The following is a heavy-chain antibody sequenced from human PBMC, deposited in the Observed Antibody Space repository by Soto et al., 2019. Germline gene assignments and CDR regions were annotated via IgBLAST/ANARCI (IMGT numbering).Heavy chain of an antibody. Sequence: SESLSLTCTVPVGSISSSGYYWGWILQPPGKGLEWIGNIYYSGRTFYNPSLKSRVTMSVGTSKNQFSLKLSSVTAADTAVYYCSTQESSSAAYSYGMDVWGEGTTVTVSS. J-gene: IGHJ6*04. V-gene: IGHV4-39*01. D-gene: IGHD6-6*01. CDR1: VGSISSSGYY. CDR2: IYYSGRT. CDR3: STQESSSAAYSYGMDV.